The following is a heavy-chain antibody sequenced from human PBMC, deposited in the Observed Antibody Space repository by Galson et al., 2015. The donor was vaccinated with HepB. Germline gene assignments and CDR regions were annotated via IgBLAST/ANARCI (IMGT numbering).Heavy chain of an antibody. CDR2: IIPIFGTA. CDR3: ARAELPNCSGWLNY. Sequence: QSGAEVKKPGESLRISCKASGGTFSSYAISWVRQAPGQGLEWMGGIIPIFGTANYAQKFQGRVTITADESTSTAYMELSSLRSEDTAVYYCARAELPNCSGWLNYWGQGTLVTVSS. D-gene: IGHD6-19*01. CDR1: GGTFSSYA. J-gene: IGHJ4*02. V-gene: IGHV1-69*01.